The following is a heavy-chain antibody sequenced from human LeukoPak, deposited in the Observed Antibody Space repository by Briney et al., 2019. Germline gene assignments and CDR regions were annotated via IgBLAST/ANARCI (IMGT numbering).Heavy chain of an antibody. CDR3: ARGTSPLDYWYSDL. D-gene: IGHD3-16*02. CDR1: GFIFTNYA. CDR2: VTGGGVNT. J-gene: IGHJ2*01. V-gene: IGHV3-23*01. Sequence: GGSLRLSCASSGFIFTNYAMSWVRQTPRTGLEWIASVTGGGVNTYYADSVKGRFTVSRDTSKKTLSLQMNSLRDEDTAIYYCARGTSPLDYWYSDLWGRGTLVTVSS.